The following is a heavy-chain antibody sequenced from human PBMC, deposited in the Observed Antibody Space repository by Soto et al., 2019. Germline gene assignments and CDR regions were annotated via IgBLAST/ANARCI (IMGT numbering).Heavy chain of an antibody. D-gene: IGHD4-17*01. CDR1: VYSFTSYW. J-gene: IGHJ5*02. CDR3: ARRAGMFLTTNWFDP. Sequence: LKISCKGSVYSFTSYWIGWVRQMPGKGLEWMGIIYPGDSDTRYSPSFQGQVTISADKSISTAYLQWSSLKASDTAMYYCARRAGMFLTTNWFDPWGQGTLVTVSS. CDR2: IYPGDSDT. V-gene: IGHV5-51*01.